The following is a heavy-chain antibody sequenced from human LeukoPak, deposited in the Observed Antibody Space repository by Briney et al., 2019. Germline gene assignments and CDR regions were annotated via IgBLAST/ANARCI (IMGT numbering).Heavy chain of an antibody. CDR2: ISYNGTNE. V-gene: IGHV3-30-3*01. D-gene: IGHD2-15*01. J-gene: IGHJ4*02. Sequence: GGSLRLSCAASGFTFSDYYMSWIRQAPGKGLEWVAGISYNGTNEFYSDSVKGRFTITRDNSKNTVFLQVDSLRAEDTGVYHCARDRGGSGFYYFDYWGQGTLVTVSS. CDR1: GFTFSDYY. CDR3: ARDRGGSGFYYFDY.